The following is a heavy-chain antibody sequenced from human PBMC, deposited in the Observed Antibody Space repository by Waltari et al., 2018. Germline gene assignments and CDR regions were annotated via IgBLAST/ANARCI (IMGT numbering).Heavy chain of an antibody. CDR2: IQQAANGI. V-gene: IGHV3-7*03. CDR1: GFTFRSYS. Sequence: EVQLVESGGGLVQPGGSLRLSCAASGFTFRSYSRARVRQAPGKGLEWVVNIQQAANGIEYVDSVKGRFTISRDDSKNSMFLQMNSLSAEDTAMYYCARWRGEQSEFDSWGLGTLVTVSS. D-gene: IGHD1-26*01. J-gene: IGHJ4*02. CDR3: ARWRGEQSEFDS.